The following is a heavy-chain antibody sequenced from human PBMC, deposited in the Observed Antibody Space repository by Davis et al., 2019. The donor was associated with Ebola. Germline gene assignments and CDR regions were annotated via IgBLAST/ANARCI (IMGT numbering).Heavy chain of an antibody. J-gene: IGHJ5*02. V-gene: IGHV3-7*01. CDR2: IKQDGSEK. CDR1: GFTFSNAW. CDR3: ARGTYYYGSGSYFDWFDP. Sequence: PGGSLRLSCAASGFTFSNAWMSWVRQAPGRGLEWVANIKQDGSEKYYVDSVKGRFTISRDNSKNTLYLQMNSLRAEDTAVYYCARGTYYYGSGSYFDWFDPWGQGTLVTVSS. D-gene: IGHD3-10*01.